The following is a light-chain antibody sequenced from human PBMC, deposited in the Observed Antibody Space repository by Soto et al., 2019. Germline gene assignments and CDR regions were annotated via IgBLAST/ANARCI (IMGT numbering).Light chain of an antibody. CDR1: SSDVGSYNL. CDR2: EGS. V-gene: IGLV2-23*01. CDR3: CSYAGSSPPVV. Sequence: QSALTQPASVSGSPGQSITISCTGTSSDVGSYNLVSWYQQHPGKAPKLMIYEGSKRPSGVSNRFSGSKSGNTASLTISGLQAEDEADYYCCSYAGSSPPVVFGGGTKVTVL. J-gene: IGLJ2*01.